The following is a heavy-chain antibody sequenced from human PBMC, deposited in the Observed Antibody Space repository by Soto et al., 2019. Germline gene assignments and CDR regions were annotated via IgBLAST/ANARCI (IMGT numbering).Heavy chain of an antibody. J-gene: IGHJ6*04. D-gene: IGHD2-15*01. V-gene: IGHV4-4*02. Sequence: QVQLQEAGAGLVKPSGTLSLTCAVSGGSMSSSNWWSWARQPPGKGLEWLGEIYHSGSTNYNPSLKSRVTISVAKAKNQFTLKLCCMAATDTAVYYQAIDPYSSGGSCSLSMDVWCDGTTVTVST. CDR1: GGSMSSSNW. CDR2: IYHSGST. CDR3: AIDPYSSGGSCSLSMDV.